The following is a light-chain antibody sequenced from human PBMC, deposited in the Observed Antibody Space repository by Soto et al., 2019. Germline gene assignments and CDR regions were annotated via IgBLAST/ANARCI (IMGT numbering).Light chain of an antibody. CDR3: SSYGGRNNLL. Sequence: QSALTQPPSASGSPGQSVTISCTGTSSDVGAYNYVSWYQQHPGKAPKLMIYEVSKRPSGVPDRFSGSKSGNTASLTVSGLQAEDEADYYCSSYGGRNNLLFGGGTQLTVL. V-gene: IGLV2-8*01. CDR1: SSDVGAYNY. J-gene: IGLJ2*01. CDR2: EVS.